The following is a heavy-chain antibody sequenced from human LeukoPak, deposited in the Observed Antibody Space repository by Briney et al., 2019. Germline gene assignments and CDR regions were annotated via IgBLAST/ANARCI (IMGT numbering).Heavy chain of an antibody. CDR3: ARTLQLCSGGSCYGLRAFDI. CDR2: INHSGST. Sequence: SETLSLTCAVYGRSFSGYYWSWIRQPPGKGLEWIGEINHSGSTNYNPSLKSRVTISVDTSKNQFSLKLSSVTAADTAVYYCARTLQLCSGGSCYGLRAFDIWGQGTMVTVSS. CDR1: GRSFSGYY. J-gene: IGHJ3*02. V-gene: IGHV4-34*01. D-gene: IGHD2-15*01.